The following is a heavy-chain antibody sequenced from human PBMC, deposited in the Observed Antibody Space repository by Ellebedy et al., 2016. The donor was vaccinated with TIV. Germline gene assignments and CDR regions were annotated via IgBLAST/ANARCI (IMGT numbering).Heavy chain of an antibody. CDR3: ARGPSTSAHLDS. J-gene: IGHJ4*02. CDR1: GFTFSSYA. Sequence: GESLKISCAASGFTFSSYAMHWVRQAPGKGLEWVAVISYDGSNKFYADSVKGRFTLSRDTSRNTLYLQMDSLRTEDTAVYYCARGPSTSAHLDSWGQGALVIVSS. CDR2: ISYDGSNK. V-gene: IGHV3-30-3*01.